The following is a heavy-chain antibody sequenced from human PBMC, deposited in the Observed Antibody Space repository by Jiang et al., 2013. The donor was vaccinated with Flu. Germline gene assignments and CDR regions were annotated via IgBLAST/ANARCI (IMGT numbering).Heavy chain of an antibody. J-gene: IGHJ4*02. Sequence: VQLVESGAEVKNPGASVKVSCETSGYSFIGYYIHWVRQAPGQGLEWMGWINPNSGGTTFAQAFQGRLSMTRDSSINTAYMELSRLKSDDTAVYYCARAQRVSTITTWNYWGQGTQGHRLL. CDR2: INPNSGGT. CDR1: GYSFIGYY. CDR3: ARAQRVSTITTWNY. V-gene: IGHV1-2*02. D-gene: IGHD2-2*01.